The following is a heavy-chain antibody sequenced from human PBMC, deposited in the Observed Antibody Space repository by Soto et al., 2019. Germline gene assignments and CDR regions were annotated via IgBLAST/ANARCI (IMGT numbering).Heavy chain of an antibody. D-gene: IGHD2-8*01. CDR2: IGGYNGDS. CDR1: GYTFTTYG. V-gene: IGHV1-18*04. Sequence: QPQLVQAGAEVRKPGASVKVSCKASGYTFTTYGISWVRQAPGQGLEWMGWIGGYNGDSHNAQTFQARLTMTRNTSTNTAYMELRSLRSDDTAVYYCARVGNNGWPLEYDYGCQGNLVTVSS. J-gene: IGHJ4*02. CDR3: ARVGNNGWPLEYDY.